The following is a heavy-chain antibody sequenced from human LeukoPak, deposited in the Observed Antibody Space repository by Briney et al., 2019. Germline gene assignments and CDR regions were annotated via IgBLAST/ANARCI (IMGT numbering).Heavy chain of an antibody. CDR2: IKEDGNEE. V-gene: IGHV3-7*05. D-gene: IGHD1-26*01. J-gene: IGHJ3*02. CDR3: AISFSGSYSDAFDI. CDR1: GFTFSSSW. Sequence: GGSPRLSCAASGFTFSSSWMTWVRQAPGKGLEWVAHIKEDGNEEYYVDSVKGRFTISRDNAKNSLYLQMNSLRAEDTAVFYCAISFSGSYSDAFDIWGQGTMVTVSS.